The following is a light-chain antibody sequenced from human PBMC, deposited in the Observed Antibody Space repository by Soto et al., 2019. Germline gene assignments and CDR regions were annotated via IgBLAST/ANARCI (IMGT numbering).Light chain of an antibody. Sequence: DVQMTQAPSSLSASVGDRVTITCRASQGISNYLAWYQQKPGKVPKLLIYAASILQSGVPSRFSGSGSGTDFTLTISSLQPEEVATDYCQKYNSAPRTFGGGTKVEIK. CDR1: QGISNY. CDR3: QKYNSAPRT. CDR2: AAS. V-gene: IGKV1-27*01. J-gene: IGKJ4*01.